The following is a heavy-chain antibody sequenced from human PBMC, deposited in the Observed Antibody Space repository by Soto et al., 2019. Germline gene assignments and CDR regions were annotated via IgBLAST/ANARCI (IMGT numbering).Heavy chain of an antibody. J-gene: IGHJ4*02. CDR1: GFVFSKSG. Sequence: PGGSLRLSCAASGFVFSKSGMSWVRQAPGKGLAWVAGIGGSGRNTYYADSVKGRFIISRDNSKNTLFLQMNSLRAEDTAIYYCAKDGLSDSTSEIDYWGPGNLVTVSS. CDR2: IGGSGRNT. V-gene: IGHV3-23*01. CDR3: AKDGLSDSTSEIDY.